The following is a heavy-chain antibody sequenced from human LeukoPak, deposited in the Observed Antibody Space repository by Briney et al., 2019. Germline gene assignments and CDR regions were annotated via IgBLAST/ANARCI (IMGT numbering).Heavy chain of an antibody. CDR1: GGTFSSYA. CDR3: ARIPIVVVPAAQGDNWFDP. Sequence: SVKVSCKASGGTFSSYAISWVRQAPGQGLEWMGRIIPIFGTANYAQKFQGRVTMTRDTSISTAYMELSRLRSDDTAVYYCARIPIVVVPAAQGDNWFDPWGQGTLVTVS. V-gene: IGHV1-69*05. D-gene: IGHD2-2*01. CDR2: IIPIFGTA. J-gene: IGHJ5*02.